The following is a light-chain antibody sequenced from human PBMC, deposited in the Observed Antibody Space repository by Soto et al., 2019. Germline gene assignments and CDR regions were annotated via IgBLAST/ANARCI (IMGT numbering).Light chain of an antibody. Sequence: QPVLTQSPSASASLGASVKLTCTLSSGHSSYAIAWHQQQPEKGPRYLMKLNSDGSHSKGDGIPDRFSGSSSGAERYLTTSSLQSEDGADYYCQTGGAGSPFGGGTKLTVL. CDR2: LNSDGSH. V-gene: IGLV4-69*01. CDR3: QTGGAGSP. CDR1: SGHSSYA. J-gene: IGLJ2*01.